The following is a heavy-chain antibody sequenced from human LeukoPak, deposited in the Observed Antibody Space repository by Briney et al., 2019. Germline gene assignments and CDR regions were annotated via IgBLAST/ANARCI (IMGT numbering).Heavy chain of an antibody. D-gene: IGHD5-18*01. J-gene: IGHJ4*02. CDR2: INHSGST. CDR1: GGSFSGYY. CDR3: ARGQKYRSGYTVTELGSGFFDY. Sequence: SETLSLTCAVYGGSFSGYYWSWIRQPPGKGLEWIGEINHSGSTNYNPSLKSRVTISVDTSKNQFSLSLDSVTAADTAVYYCARGQKYRSGYTVTELGSGFFDYWGQGTLVTVSS. V-gene: IGHV4-34*01.